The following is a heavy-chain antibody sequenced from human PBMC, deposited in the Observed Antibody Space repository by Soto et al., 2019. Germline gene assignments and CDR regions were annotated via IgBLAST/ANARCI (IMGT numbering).Heavy chain of an antibody. J-gene: IGHJ4*01. CDR1: GFTFNSYT. Sequence: GGSMRLSCAASGFTFNSYTMALVRKAPGKGLEWVSSISGSGSSPSYADSVQGRFIIYRDNSRTTLSLQMNSLRAEDTATYYCAKARCTGNSCYVPDYWGHGSLVTVSS. D-gene: IGHD2-8*02. CDR3: AKARCTGNSCYVPDY. V-gene: IGHV3-23*01. CDR2: ISGSGSSP.